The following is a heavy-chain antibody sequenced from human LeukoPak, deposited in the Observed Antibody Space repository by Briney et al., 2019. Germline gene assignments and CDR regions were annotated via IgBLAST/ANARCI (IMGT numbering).Heavy chain of an antibody. CDR1: GFTFSSYA. J-gene: IGHJ4*01. V-gene: IGHV3-23*01. D-gene: IGHD6-13*01. CDR2: ISGSGGST. Sequence: GGSLRLSCAASGFTFSSYAMSWVRQAPGKGLEWVSAISGSGGSTYYADSVKGRFTISRDNSKNTLYLQMNSLRAEDTAVYYCANRNAPGIAGYWGHGTLVTVSS. CDR3: ANRNAPGIAGY.